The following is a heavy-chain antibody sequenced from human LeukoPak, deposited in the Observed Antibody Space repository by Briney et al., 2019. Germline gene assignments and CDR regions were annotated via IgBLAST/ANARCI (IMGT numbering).Heavy chain of an antibody. CDR3: ARGGYYDFWSGPDPGGFITGYYGMDV. J-gene: IGHJ6*02. CDR2: ISAYNGNT. V-gene: IGHV1-18*01. Sequence: ASVKVSCKASGYTFTSYGISWVRQAPGQGLEWMGWISAYNGNTNYAQKIQGRVTMTTDTSTSTAYMELRSLRSDDTAVYYCARGGYYDFWSGPDPGGFITGYYGMDVWGQGTTVTVSS. CDR1: GYTFTSYG. D-gene: IGHD3-3*01.